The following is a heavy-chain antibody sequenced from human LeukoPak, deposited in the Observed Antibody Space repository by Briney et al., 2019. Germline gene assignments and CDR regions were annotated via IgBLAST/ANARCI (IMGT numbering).Heavy chain of an antibody. CDR3: ARAHPGFDF. CDR1: GDSVSSNSAA. V-gene: IGHV6-1*01. J-gene: IGHJ4*02. Sequence: SQTLSLTCAISGDSVSSNSAAWNWVRQSPSRGLEWLGRTYYRSKWYSDYAVSVRGRMTVNPDTSKNQFSLQLNPVTPEDSAVYYCARAHPGFDFWGQGTLVTVSS. CDR2: TYYRSKWYS.